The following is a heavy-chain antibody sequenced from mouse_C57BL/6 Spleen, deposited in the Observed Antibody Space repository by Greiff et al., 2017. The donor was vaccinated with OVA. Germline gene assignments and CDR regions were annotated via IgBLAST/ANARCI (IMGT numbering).Heavy chain of an antibody. J-gene: IGHJ3*01. CDR3: AAAAQASAWFAY. CDR1: GYTFTSYW. V-gene: IGHV1-69*01. CDR2: IDPSDSYT. Sequence: QVHVKQPGAELVMPGASVKLSCKASGYTFTSYWMHWVKQRPGQGLEWIGEIDPSDSYTNYNQKFKGKSTLTVDKSSSTAYMQLSSLTSEDSAVYYCAAAAQASAWFAYWGQGTLVTVSA. D-gene: IGHD3-2*02.